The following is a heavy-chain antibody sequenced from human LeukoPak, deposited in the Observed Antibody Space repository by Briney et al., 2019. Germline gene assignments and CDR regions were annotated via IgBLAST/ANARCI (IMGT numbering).Heavy chain of an antibody. V-gene: IGHV4-4*09. J-gene: IGHJ4*02. CDR3: ARRCSSTSCPLDY. Sequence: SETLSLTCTVSGDSISTFYWTWIRQPPGKELEWIGHIYARGGTSYNPSLKSRLTISVDTSKNHSSLKLSSVTAADTAVYYCARRCSSTSCPLDYWGQGTLVTVSS. CDR1: GDSISTFY. D-gene: IGHD2-2*01. CDR2: IYARGGT.